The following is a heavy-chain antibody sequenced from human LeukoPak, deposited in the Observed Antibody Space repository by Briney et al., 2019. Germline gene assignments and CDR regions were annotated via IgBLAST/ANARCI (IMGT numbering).Heavy chain of an antibody. J-gene: IGHJ4*02. CDR1: GYTFTGYY. CDR3: ARDGTETYYDFCSGYTFDY. V-gene: IGHV1-2*02. CDR2: INPNSGGT. D-gene: IGHD3-3*01. Sequence: ASVKVTCKASGYTFTGYYMHWVRQAPGQGLEWMGWINPNSGGTNYAQKFQGRVTMTRDTSISTAYMELSRLRSDDTAVYYCARDGTETYYDFCSGYTFDYWGQGTLVTVSS.